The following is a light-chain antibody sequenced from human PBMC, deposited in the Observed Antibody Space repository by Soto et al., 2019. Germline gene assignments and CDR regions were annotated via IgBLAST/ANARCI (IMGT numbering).Light chain of an antibody. Sequence: QSVLTQAASVSGSPGQSITISCTGTSSDIGGSDYVSWYQKHPGKAPKVIIYEGSDRPSGVSDRFSGSKSGNTASLTISGLQAEDEADYYCSSYVTSGTLVFGGGTKLTVL. V-gene: IGLV2-14*01. J-gene: IGLJ3*02. CDR1: SSDIGGSDY. CDR3: SSYVTSGTLV. CDR2: EGS.